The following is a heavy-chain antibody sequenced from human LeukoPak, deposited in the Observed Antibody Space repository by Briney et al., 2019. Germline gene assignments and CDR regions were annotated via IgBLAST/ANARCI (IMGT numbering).Heavy chain of an antibody. V-gene: IGHV1-69*04. CDR2: IIPILGIA. CDR3: ARDLCGGSCPPPSYYYYYYGMDV. CDR1: GGTFSSYA. Sequence: SVKVSCKASGGTFSSYAISWVRQAPGQGLEWMGRIIPILGIANYAQKFQGRVTITADKSTSTAYMELSSLRSEDTAVYYCARDLCGGSCPPPSYYYYYYGMDVWGQGTTVTVSS. J-gene: IGHJ6*02. D-gene: IGHD2-15*01.